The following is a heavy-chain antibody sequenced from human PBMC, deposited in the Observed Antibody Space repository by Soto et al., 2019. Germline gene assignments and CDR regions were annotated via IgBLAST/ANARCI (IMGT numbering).Heavy chain of an antibody. CDR1: VFTSSG. CDR2: ISTHNGNT. Sequence: GASVKVSCEASVFTSSGISWVRQARGQRLEWMGWISTHNGNTIYAQKFQGRVIMTMDTSTTTVYMELRSLRPDDTAVYLCAREGILGLFDAYDLWGQGTMVTVSS. CDR3: AREGILGLFDAYDL. J-gene: IGHJ3*01. V-gene: IGHV1-18*04. D-gene: IGHD3-3*01.